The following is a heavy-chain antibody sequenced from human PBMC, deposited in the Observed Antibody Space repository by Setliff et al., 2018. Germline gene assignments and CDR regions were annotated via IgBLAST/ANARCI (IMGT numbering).Heavy chain of an antibody. CDR3: AKRREYYYMDV. Sequence: TGGSLRLSCTASGFSFSSYAMSWVRQAPGKGLEWVSAISGSGSSTYYADSVKGRFTISRHNSKSTLYLQMNSLRAEDTAVYFCAKRREYYYMDVWGKGTTVTVSS. V-gene: IGHV3-23*01. CDR1: GFSFSSYA. D-gene: IGHD1-26*01. CDR2: ISGSGSST. J-gene: IGHJ6*03.